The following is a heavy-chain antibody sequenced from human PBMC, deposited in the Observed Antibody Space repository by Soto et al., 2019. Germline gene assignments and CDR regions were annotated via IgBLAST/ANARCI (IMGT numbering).Heavy chain of an antibody. V-gene: IGHV2-5*02. Sequence: QITLKESGPTLVKPTQTLTLTCTFSGFSLSTSGVGVGWIRQPPRKALEWLALIYGDDNTRYSPSLKTRLTXDXXTSRIHVVLTMTSLHPMYTATFGCAHRQGFGECRYWGQGPLVSVSS. CDR2: IYGDDNT. CDR3: AHRQGFGECRY. J-gene: IGHJ4*02. CDR1: GFSLSTSGVG. D-gene: IGHD3-10*01.